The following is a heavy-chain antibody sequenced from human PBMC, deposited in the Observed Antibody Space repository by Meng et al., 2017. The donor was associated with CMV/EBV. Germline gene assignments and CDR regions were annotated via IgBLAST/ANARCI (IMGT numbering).Heavy chain of an antibody. Sequence: IFSSFAISWVRQAPGQGLEWMGWISAYNGNTNYAQKLQGRVTMTTDTSTSTAYMELRSLRSDDTAVYYCARGGGYSSGWHEPRVWGQGTLVTVSS. CDR3: ARGGGYSSGWHEPRV. D-gene: IGHD6-19*01. CDR1: IFSSFA. V-gene: IGHV1-18*01. CDR2: ISAYNGNT. J-gene: IGHJ4*02.